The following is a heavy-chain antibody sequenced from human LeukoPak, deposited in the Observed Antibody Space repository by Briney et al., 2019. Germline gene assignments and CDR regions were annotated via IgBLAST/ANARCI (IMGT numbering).Heavy chain of an antibody. CDR1: GFTFSSYA. CDR3: ARESYDSPHASDI. CDR2: ISYDGSNK. D-gene: IGHD5-12*01. Sequence: PGGSLRLSCAASGFTFSSYAMHWVRQAPGKGLEWVAVISYDGSNKYYADSVKGRFTISRDNSKNTLYLQMNSLRAEDTAVYYCARESYDSPHASDIWGQGTMVTVSS. J-gene: IGHJ3*02. V-gene: IGHV3-30-3*01.